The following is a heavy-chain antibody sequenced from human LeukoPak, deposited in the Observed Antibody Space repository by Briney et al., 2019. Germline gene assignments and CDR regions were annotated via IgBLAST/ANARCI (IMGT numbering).Heavy chain of an antibody. CDR3: ARDNDSRDSPHFDY. V-gene: IGHV1-69*06. J-gene: IGHJ4*02. CDR2: IIPIFGTT. Sequence: ASVKVSCKASGGTFNSYAISWVRQAPGQGLEWMGGIIPIFGTTNYARKFRGRVTLTADKSTRTAYMELSSLRSGDTAVYYCARDNDSRDSPHFDYWGQGTLVTVSS. D-gene: IGHD3-16*01. CDR1: GGTFNSYA.